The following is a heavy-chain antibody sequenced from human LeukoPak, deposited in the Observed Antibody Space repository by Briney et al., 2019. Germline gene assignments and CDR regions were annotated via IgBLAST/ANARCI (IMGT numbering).Heavy chain of an antibody. CDR2: IWYDGSNK. CDR1: GFTFSSYG. J-gene: IGHJ4*02. Sequence: PGGSLRLSCAASGFTFSSYGMHWVRQAPGKGLEWVAVIWYDGSNKYYADSVKGRFTISRDNSKNTLYLQMNSLRAEDTAVYYCARSPRGAVAGIDYWGQGTLVTVSS. V-gene: IGHV3-33*01. D-gene: IGHD6-19*01. CDR3: ARSPRGAVAGIDY.